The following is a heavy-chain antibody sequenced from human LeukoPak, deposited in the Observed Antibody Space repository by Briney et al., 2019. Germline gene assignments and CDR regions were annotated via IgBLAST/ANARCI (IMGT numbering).Heavy chain of an antibody. Sequence: ASVKVSCKASGYTFTSYYMHWVRQAPGQGLEWMGLINPTGGSTGYAQKFQGRVTMTRDMSTSTDYMELRSLRSDDTAVYYCARGVVPNDILTGYYSHYYYYMDVWGKGTTVTISS. CDR1: GYTFTSYY. D-gene: IGHD3-9*01. J-gene: IGHJ6*03. V-gene: IGHV1-46*01. CDR3: ARGVVPNDILTGYYSHYYYYMDV. CDR2: INPTGGST.